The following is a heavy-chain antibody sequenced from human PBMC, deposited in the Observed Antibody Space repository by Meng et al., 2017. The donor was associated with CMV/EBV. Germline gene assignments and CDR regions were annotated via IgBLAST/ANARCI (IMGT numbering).Heavy chain of an antibody. V-gene: IGHV4-4*02. Sequence: GVLRLSCAVSGGSISSSNWWSWVRQPPGKGLEWIGEIYHSGSTNYNPSLKSRVTISVDKSKNQFSLKLSSVTAADTAVYYCASWGYCSSTSCYTEGRFDPWGQGTLVTVSS. CDR3: ASWGYCSSTSCYTEGRFDP. D-gene: IGHD2-2*02. CDR1: GGSISSSNW. CDR2: IYHSGST. J-gene: IGHJ5*02.